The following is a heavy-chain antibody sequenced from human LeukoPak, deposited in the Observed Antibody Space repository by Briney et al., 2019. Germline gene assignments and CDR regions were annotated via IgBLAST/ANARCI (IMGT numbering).Heavy chain of an antibody. CDR2: IYTSGRT. CDR3: ARDPKDFYDTSNYLYFDY. CDR1: SGSLSSDNNY. V-gene: IGHV4-61*02. D-gene: IGHD3-22*01. Sequence: SQTLSLTCTVSSGSLSSDNNYWNWIRQPAGKGLEWIGRIYTSGRTSYNPSLKSRVTISIDTSKNQFSLKLSSVTAADTAVYYCARDPKDFYDTSNYLYFDYWGRGTLVTVSS. J-gene: IGHJ4*02.